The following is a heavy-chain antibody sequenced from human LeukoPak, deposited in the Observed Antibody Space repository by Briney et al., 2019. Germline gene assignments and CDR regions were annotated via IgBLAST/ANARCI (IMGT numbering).Heavy chain of an antibody. CDR3: AMVRGKGIGYAFDI. CDR2: ISGSGGNT. J-gene: IGHJ3*02. V-gene: IGHV3-23*01. CDR1: GFTFSSYA. Sequence: GGSLRLSCEASGFTFSSYAMSWVRQAPAKGQGKGLEWVSAISGSGGNTYYADSVKGRFTISRDNSKNTLYLQMNSLRAEDTAVYYCAMVRGKGIGYAFDIWGQGTMVTVSS. D-gene: IGHD3-10*01.